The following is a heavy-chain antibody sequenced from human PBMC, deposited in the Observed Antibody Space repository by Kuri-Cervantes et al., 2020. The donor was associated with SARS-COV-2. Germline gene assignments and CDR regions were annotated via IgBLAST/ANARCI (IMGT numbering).Heavy chain of an antibody. V-gene: IGHV3-48*02. J-gene: IGHJ4*02. D-gene: IGHD3-22*01. CDR1: GFTFSSYN. CDR3: AREGYYGGSGFYDY. CDR2: ITSSSSI. Sequence: GGSLRLSCAASGFTFSSYNMNWVRQAPGKGLEWISYITSSSSIYYAVSVKGRFTISRDNAKNSLNLKMNSLSAEDTAMYYCAREGYYGGSGFYDYWGQGTLVTVSS.